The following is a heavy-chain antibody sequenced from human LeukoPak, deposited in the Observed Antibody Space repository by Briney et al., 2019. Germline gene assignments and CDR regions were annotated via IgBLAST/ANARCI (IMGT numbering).Heavy chain of an antibody. CDR1: GYTFTSYA. D-gene: IGHD2-2*01. Sequence: ASVKVSCKASGYTFTSYAISWVRQAPGQGLEWMGGIIPIFGTANYAQKFQGRVTITTDESTSTAYMELSSLRSEDTAVYYCAKSSTSRKGNWFDPWGQGTLVTASS. V-gene: IGHV1-69*05. CDR2: IIPIFGTA. J-gene: IGHJ5*02. CDR3: AKSSTSRKGNWFDP.